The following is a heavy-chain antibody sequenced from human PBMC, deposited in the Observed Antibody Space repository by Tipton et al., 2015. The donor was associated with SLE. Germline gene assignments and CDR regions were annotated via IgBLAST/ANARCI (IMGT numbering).Heavy chain of an antibody. Sequence: GSLRLSCAASGFTFSSAWMSWVRQAPGKGLEWVGRIRSNTEGGTTDFAAPVGGRFIISRDDSENTLYLQMSSLNNEDTAVYYCGYSSGYHYDYWGQGTLVTVSS. D-gene: IGHD3-22*01. J-gene: IGHJ4*02. V-gene: IGHV3-15*01. CDR3: GYSSGYHYDY. CDR1: GFTFSSAW. CDR2: IRSNTEGGTT.